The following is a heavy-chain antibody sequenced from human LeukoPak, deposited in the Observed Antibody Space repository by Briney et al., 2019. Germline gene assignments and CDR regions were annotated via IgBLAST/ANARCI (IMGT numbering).Heavy chain of an antibody. CDR3: ARHPKGTDWFGP. V-gene: IGHV4-39*01. CDR1: GGSISSSSYY. CDR2: IYYSGST. Sequence: SETLSLTCTVSGGSISSSSYYWGWIRQPPGKGLEWIGSIYYSGSTYYNPSLKSRVTISVDTSKNQFSLKLSSVTAADTAVYYCARHPKGTDWFGPWGQGTLVTVSS. D-gene: IGHD3/OR15-3a*01. J-gene: IGHJ5*02.